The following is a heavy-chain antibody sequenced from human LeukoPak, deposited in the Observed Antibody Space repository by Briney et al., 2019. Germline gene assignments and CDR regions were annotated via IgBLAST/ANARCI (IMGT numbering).Heavy chain of an antibody. Sequence: ASVKVSCKASGFTFSNYYMHWVRPAPGLGLEWMGISNPSGGRTSFAQKFQGRLTMTRDTSTSTIYMDLSSLRSEDTAVYYCARDKSNGGNSATFDYWGQGTLVIVSS. CDR2: SNPSGGRT. D-gene: IGHD4-23*01. CDR3: ARDKSNGGNSATFDY. V-gene: IGHV1-46*01. CDR1: GFTFSNYY. J-gene: IGHJ4*02.